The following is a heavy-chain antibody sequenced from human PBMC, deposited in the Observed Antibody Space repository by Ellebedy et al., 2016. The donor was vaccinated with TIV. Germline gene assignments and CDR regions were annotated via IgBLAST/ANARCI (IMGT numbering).Heavy chain of an antibody. Sequence: SETLSLTXTVSGGSITSDSNYWSWIRHYPGKGLEWIGYISSSGNAYYNPSLKRRVAISVDTSKNQFSLRLSSVTAADTAVYYCARDAWGRDAFDIWGQGTLVTVSS. D-gene: IGHD7-27*01. CDR1: GGSITSDSNY. CDR2: ISSSGNA. V-gene: IGHV4-31*03. CDR3: ARDAWGRDAFDI. J-gene: IGHJ3*02.